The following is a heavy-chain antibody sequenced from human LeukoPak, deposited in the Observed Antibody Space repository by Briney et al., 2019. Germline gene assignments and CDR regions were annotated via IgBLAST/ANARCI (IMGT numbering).Heavy chain of an antibody. CDR1: GFTFSSYG. Sequence: PGGSLRLSCAASGFTFSSYGMHWVRPAPGKGLEWVAFILYDGSNKYYADSVKGRFTISRDNSKNTLYLQMNSLRAEDTAVYYCAKGGGYSSSWYGIWGQGTMVTVSS. V-gene: IGHV3-30*02. J-gene: IGHJ3*02. CDR2: ILYDGSNK. CDR3: AKGGGYSSSWYGI. D-gene: IGHD6-13*01.